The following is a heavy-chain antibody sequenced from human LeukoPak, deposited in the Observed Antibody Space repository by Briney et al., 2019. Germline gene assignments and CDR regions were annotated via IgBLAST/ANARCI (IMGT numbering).Heavy chain of an antibody. V-gene: IGHV4-38-2*02. CDR2: IYHSGST. CDR3: ARDSEVAGPTGIDY. D-gene: IGHD6-19*01. Sequence: SETLSLTCTVSGYSISSGYHWGWIRQPPGKGLEWIGSIYHSGSTNYNPSLKSRVTISVDKSKNQFSLKLSSVTAADTAVYYCARDSEVAGPTGIDYWGQGTLVTVSS. J-gene: IGHJ4*02. CDR1: GYSISSGYH.